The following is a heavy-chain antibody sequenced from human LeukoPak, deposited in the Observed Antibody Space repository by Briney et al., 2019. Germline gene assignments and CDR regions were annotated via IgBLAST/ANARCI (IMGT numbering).Heavy chain of an antibody. J-gene: IGHJ4*02. CDR1: GFTFNNYW. CDR2: IKQDGSET. Sequence: PGGSLRLSCTASGFTFNNYWMSWVRQAPGKGLEWVANIKQDGSETYYVDSVKGRFVISRDNAKNSLYLQMNSLRVEDTAVYYCARDAPYTPGGDCWGQESLVTVSS. D-gene: IGHD2-2*02. V-gene: IGHV3-7*03. CDR3: ARDAPYTPGGDC.